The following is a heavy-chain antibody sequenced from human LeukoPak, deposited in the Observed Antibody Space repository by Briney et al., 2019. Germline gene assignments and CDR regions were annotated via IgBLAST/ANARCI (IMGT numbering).Heavy chain of an antibody. J-gene: IGHJ4*02. CDR3: ARPGSASGYWVH. D-gene: IGHD3-3*01. Sequence: GGSLRLSCAASGFSISNNYLSWVRQPPGKGLEWVSAIHSGGRIKYADSVRDRFTISRDTAKNTVYLQMNSLRVDDTAAYYCARPGSASGYWVHWGQGTLVTVSS. CDR2: IHSGGRI. V-gene: IGHV3-66*01. CDR1: GFSISNNY.